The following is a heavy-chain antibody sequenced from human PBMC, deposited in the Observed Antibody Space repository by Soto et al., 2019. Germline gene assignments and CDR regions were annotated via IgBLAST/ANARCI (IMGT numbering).Heavy chain of an antibody. V-gene: IGHV3-23*01. Sequence: GGSLRLSCAASGFTFSSYTMSWVRQAPGKGLEWVSAISGSGGSTYYADSVKGRFTISRDNSKNTLYLQMNSLRAEDTAVYYCAKDGGSYRVGYYFDYWGQGTLVTVSS. D-gene: IGHD1-26*01. J-gene: IGHJ4*02. CDR2: ISGSGGST. CDR3: AKDGGSYRVGYYFDY. CDR1: GFTFSSYT.